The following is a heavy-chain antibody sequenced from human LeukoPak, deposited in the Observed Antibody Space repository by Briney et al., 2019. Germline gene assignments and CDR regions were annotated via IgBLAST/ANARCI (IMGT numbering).Heavy chain of an antibody. D-gene: IGHD1-1*01. V-gene: IGHV3-30*03. CDR1: GFTFSSYG. Sequence: QSGGSLRLSCAASGFTFSSYGMHWVRQAPGKGLEWVAVISNDGSHEYYEDSVQGRFSISRDNSRNTAYLQMNSLRGEDTAVYYCARMVARGVWILDFWGRGTLVTISS. J-gene: IGHJ4*02. CDR2: ISNDGSHE. CDR3: ARMVARGVWILDF.